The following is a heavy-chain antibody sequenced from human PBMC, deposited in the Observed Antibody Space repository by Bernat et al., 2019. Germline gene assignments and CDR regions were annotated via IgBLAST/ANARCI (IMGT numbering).Heavy chain of an antibody. D-gene: IGHD1-7*01. CDR2: ITSSGSST. CDR3: AREQSLYNRNWYGWFDP. V-gene: IGHV3-21*01. CDR1: GFSFSNFA. J-gene: IGHJ5*02. Sequence: VQLVESGGGLVKPGGSLRLTCTGFGFSFSNFAMNWVRQAPGKGVEYVSSITSSGSSTYYADSVKGRFTISRDNAKNSLYLQMNSLRAEDTAVYYCAREQSLYNRNWYGWFDPWGQGTLVTVSS.